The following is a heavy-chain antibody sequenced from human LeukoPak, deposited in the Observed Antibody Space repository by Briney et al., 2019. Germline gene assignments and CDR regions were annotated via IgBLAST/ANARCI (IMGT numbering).Heavy chain of an antibody. CDR2: ISSSSSYV. J-gene: IGHJ4*02. V-gene: IGHV3-21*01. Sequence: GGSLRLSCAASGFTFSSYSMNWVRQAPGRGLEWVSSISSSSSYVYYADSVKGRFTISRDNAKNSLYLQMNSLRAEDTAVYYCARVLEAAAFDYWGQGTLVTVSS. CDR3: ARVLEAAAFDY. D-gene: IGHD6-13*01. CDR1: GFTFSSYS.